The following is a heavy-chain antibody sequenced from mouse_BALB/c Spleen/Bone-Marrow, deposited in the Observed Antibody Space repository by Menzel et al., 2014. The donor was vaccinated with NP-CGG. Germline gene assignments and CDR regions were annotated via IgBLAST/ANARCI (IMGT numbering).Heavy chain of an antibody. D-gene: IGHD1-1*01. CDR1: GFDFSRYW. CDR3: ARLNYYGNLFV. J-gene: IGHJ1*01. Sequence: VQLQQSGGGLVQPGGSLKLSCAASGFDFSRYWMSWVRQAPGKGLEWIGEINPDSSTINYTPSLKDKFIISRDNAKNTLYQQMSKVRSEDTALDYCARLNYYGNLFVWGAGTTVTVSS. V-gene: IGHV4-1*02. CDR2: INPDSSTI.